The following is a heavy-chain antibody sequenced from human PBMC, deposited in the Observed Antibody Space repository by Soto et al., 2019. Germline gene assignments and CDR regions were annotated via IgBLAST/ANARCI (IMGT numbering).Heavy chain of an antibody. D-gene: IGHD6-13*01. V-gene: IGHV1-2*04. CDR2: INPNSGGT. CDR1: GYTFTGYY. CDR3: ARRHSRSWYYFDY. J-gene: IGHJ4*02. Sequence: ASVKVSCKASGYTFTGYYMHWVRQAPGQGLEWMGWINPNSGGTNYAQKFQGWVTMTRDTSISTAYMELSRLRSDDTAVYYCARRHSRSWYYFDYWGQGTLVTVSS.